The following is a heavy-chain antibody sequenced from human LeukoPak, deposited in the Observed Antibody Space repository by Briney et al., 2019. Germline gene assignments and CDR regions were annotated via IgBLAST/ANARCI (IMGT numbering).Heavy chain of an antibody. J-gene: IGHJ6*04. V-gene: IGHV1-18*04. CDR3: ARTAYDILAGARMDV. Sequence: ASVTVSFNASGYTFTNYGITWVRQAQGQGHEWMGWISAYNANTNYSQKFQGRVTMTTDTSTSTVYMELRSLRSDDAAIYYCARTAYDILAGARMDVWGKGTTVTVSS. CDR2: ISAYNANT. D-gene: IGHD3-9*01. CDR1: GYTFTNYG.